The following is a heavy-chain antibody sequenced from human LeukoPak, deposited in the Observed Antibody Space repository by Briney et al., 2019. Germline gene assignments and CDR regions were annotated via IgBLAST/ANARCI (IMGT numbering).Heavy chain of an antibody. Sequence: SVKVSCKASGGTFSSYAISWVRQAPGQGLEWMGGIIPIFGTANYAQKFQGRVTITTDESTSTAYMELSSLRSEDTAVYYCASDGSGSYYNGNLRFPYYYYMDVWGKGTTVTVSS. D-gene: IGHD3-10*01. CDR1: GGTFSSYA. V-gene: IGHV1-69*05. CDR2: IIPIFGTA. CDR3: ASDGSGSYYNGNLRFPYYYYMDV. J-gene: IGHJ6*03.